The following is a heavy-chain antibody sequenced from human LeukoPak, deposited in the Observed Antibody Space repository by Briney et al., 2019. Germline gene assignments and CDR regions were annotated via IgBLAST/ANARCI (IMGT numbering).Heavy chain of an antibody. CDR3: ARRPITMIVVTRLRGDAFDI. J-gene: IGHJ3*02. D-gene: IGHD3-22*01. V-gene: IGHV4-4*02. Sequence: PSETLSLTCAVSGGSISSSNWWSWVRQPPGKGLEWIGEIYHRGSTNYNPSLKSRVTISVDKSKNQFSLKLSSVTAADTAVYYCARRPITMIVVTRLRGDAFDIWGQGRMVTASS. CDR2: IYHRGST. CDR1: GGSISSSNW.